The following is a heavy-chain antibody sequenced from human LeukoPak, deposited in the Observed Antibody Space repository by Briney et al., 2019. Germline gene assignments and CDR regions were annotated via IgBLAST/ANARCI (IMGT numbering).Heavy chain of an antibody. CDR3: SRGPIELWRHNAMDA. Sequence: PGGSLRLSCASSGFTFGDHAMSWVRQAPGKGLEWVGFIRSKAYGGTTEYAPSVKDRFTISRDDFKGIAYLQMNSLKSEDTGVYYCSRGPIELWRHNAMDAWGLGTTVIVSS. D-gene: IGHD3-16*01. CDR2: IRSKAYGGTT. CDR1: GFTFGDHA. V-gene: IGHV3-49*04. J-gene: IGHJ6*02.